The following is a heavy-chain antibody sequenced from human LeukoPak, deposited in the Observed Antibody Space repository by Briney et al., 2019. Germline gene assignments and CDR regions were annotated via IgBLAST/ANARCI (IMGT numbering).Heavy chain of an antibody. CDR3: ARDKGIAGAALFDP. CDR2: ISADGSNQ. J-gene: IGHJ5*02. V-gene: IGHV3-30*04. CDR1: EFTFRTYD. D-gene: IGHD6-13*01. Sequence: PGGSLRLSCAASEFTFRTYDMYWVRQAPGKGLEWVAVISADGSNQNYADSVKGRFSISRDNSKNTLDLQMNSLRPEDSAVYYCARDKGIAGAALFDPRGQGTLVTVSS.